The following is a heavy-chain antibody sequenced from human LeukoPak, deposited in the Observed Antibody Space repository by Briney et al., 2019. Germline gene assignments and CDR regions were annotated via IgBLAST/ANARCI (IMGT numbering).Heavy chain of an antibody. CDR2: ISAYNGNT. D-gene: IGHD6-13*01. V-gene: IGHV1-18*01. Sequence: ASVKVSCKASGYTFTSYGISWVRQAPGQGLEWMGWISAYNGNTNYAQKLQGRVTMTTDTSTSTAYMELRSLRSDDTAVYYCARXSDXVAAAYESYFDYWGQGTLVTVSS. CDR1: GYTFTSYG. CDR3: ARXSDXVAAAYESYFDY. J-gene: IGHJ4*02.